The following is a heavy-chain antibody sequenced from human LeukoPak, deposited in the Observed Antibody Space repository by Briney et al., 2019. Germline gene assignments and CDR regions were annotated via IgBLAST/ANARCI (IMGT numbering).Heavy chain of an antibody. J-gene: IGHJ3*02. D-gene: IGHD2-15*01. Sequence: GGSLRLSCAASGFTFSSYEMHWVRQAPGKGLEWVSSTSPSGSFLYYADSVKGRFTISRDNAKNSLYLQMNSLRAEDTAVYYCARGGSRWYDAFDIWGQGTMVTVSS. CDR1: GFTFSSYE. V-gene: IGHV3-48*03. CDR3: ARGGSRWYDAFDI. CDR2: TSPSGSFL.